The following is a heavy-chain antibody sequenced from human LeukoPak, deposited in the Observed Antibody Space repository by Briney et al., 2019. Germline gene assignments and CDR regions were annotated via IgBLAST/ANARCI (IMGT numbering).Heavy chain of an antibody. CDR2: ISYSGDTI. J-gene: IGHJ4*02. V-gene: IGHV3-11*04. CDR1: EFTFSDYY. CDR3: ATHGYSELRYFDWSTNE. D-gene: IGHD3-9*01. Sequence: GGSLRLSCAASEFTFSDYYMSWIRQAPGKGLEWVSYISYSGDTIYYADSVKGRFTVSRDNAKKSLYLQMDSLRAEDTAVYYCATHGYSELRYFDWSTNEWGQGTLVTVSS.